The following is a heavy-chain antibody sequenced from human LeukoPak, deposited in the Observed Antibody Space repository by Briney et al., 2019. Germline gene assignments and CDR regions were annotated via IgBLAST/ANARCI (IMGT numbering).Heavy chain of an antibody. Sequence: PGRSLRLSCAASGFTFSSYGMHWVRQAPGKGLEWVAVISYDGSNKYYADSVKGRFTISRDNSKNTLYLQMNSLRAEGTAVYYCAKTYSSSWYRSYFQHWGQGTLVTVSS. D-gene: IGHD6-13*01. V-gene: IGHV3-30*18. J-gene: IGHJ1*01. CDR2: ISYDGSNK. CDR3: AKTYSSSWYRSYFQH. CDR1: GFTFSSYG.